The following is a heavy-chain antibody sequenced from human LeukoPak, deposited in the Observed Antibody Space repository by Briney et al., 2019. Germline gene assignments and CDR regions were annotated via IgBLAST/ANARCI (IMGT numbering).Heavy chain of an antibody. D-gene: IGHD3-10*01. V-gene: IGHV4-4*02. J-gene: IGHJ4*02. CDR2: IFHSGST. Sequence: SGTLSLTCTVSSASIFSSNWWSWVRQPPGKGLEWIGQIFHSGSTSYSPSLKSRVTISVDKSKNQFSLKLTSVTAADTAVYFCARQNYGSAPLRYWGQGTLVTVSS. CDR3: ARQNYGSAPLRY. CDR1: SASIFSSNW.